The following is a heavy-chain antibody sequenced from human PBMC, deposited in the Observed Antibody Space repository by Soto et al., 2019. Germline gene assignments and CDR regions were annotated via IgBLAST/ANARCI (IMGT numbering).Heavy chain of an antibody. Sequence: GASVKVSCKASGGTFSSYTISWVRQAPGQGLEWMGRIIPILGIANYAQKFQGRVTITADKSTSTAYMELSSLRSEDTAVYYCARDPPRYCSGGSCYSYYMDVWGKGTTVTVSS. CDR1: GGTFSSYT. J-gene: IGHJ6*03. CDR2: IIPILGIA. V-gene: IGHV1-69*04. D-gene: IGHD2-15*01. CDR3: ARDPPRYCSGGSCYSYYMDV.